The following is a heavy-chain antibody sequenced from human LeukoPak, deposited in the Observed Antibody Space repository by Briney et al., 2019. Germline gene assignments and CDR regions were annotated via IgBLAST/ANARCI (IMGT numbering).Heavy chain of an antibody. CDR1: GGTFSSYA. CDR2: IIPIFGTA. V-gene: IGHV1-69*13. Sequence: SVKVSCKASGGTFSSYAISWVRQAPGQGLEWMGGIIPIFGTANYAQKFQGRVTITADESTSTAYMELSRLRSDDTAVYYCARVRGRAKLDYWGQGTLVTVSS. D-gene: IGHD3-16*01. CDR3: ARVRGRAKLDY. J-gene: IGHJ4*02.